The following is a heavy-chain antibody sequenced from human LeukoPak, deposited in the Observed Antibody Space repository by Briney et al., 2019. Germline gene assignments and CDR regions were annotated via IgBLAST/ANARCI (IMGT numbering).Heavy chain of an antibody. D-gene: IGHD6-6*01. J-gene: IGHJ3*02. CDR3: ARDGDSSSVPLFPGNDAFDI. CDR1: GGSISSGGYY. V-gene: IGHV4-30-2*01. CDR2: IYHSGST. Sequence: SETLSLTCTVSGGSISSGGYYWSWIRQPPGKGLEWIGYIYHSGSTYYNPSLKSRVTISVDRSKNQFSLKLSSVTAADTAVYYCARDGDSSSVPLFPGNDAFDIWGQGTMVTVSS.